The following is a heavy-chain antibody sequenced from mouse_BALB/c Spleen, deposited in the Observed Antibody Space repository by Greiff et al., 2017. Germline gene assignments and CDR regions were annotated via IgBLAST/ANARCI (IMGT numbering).Heavy chain of an antibody. CDR1: GFSLTSYG. D-gene: IGHD1-2*01. J-gene: IGHJ4*01. CDR2: IWAGGST. CDR3: ARDSLILRLRAMDY. Sequence: VKLMESGPGLVAPSQSLSITCTVSGFSLTSYGVHWVRQPPGKGLEWLGVIWAGGSTNYNSALMSRLSISKDNSKSQVFLKMNSLQTDDTAMYYCARDSLILRLRAMDYWGQGTSVTVSS. V-gene: IGHV2-9*02.